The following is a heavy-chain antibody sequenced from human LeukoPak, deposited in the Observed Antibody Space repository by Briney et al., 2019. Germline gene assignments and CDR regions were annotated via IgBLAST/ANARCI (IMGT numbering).Heavy chain of an antibody. J-gene: IGHJ5*02. Sequence: GGSLRLSCAASGFTFSSYAMSWVRQAPGKGLEWVSAISGSGGSTYYADSVKGRFTISRDNSKNTLYLQMNSLRAEDTAVYYFAKDRTGSYYNDGWCDPWGEGTLVTVSS. CDR3: AKDRTGSYYNDGWCDP. V-gene: IGHV3-23*01. CDR2: ISGSGGST. D-gene: IGHD3-10*01. CDR1: GFTFSSYA.